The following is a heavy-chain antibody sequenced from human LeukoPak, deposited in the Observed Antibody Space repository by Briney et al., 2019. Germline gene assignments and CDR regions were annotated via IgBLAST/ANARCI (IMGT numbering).Heavy chain of an antibody. D-gene: IGHD2-8*01. V-gene: IGHV3-21*05. CDR3: ARGRDGTNPNAFYF. CDR1: GFTFNSES. J-gene: IGHJ3*01. Sequence: GGSLRLSCAASGFTFNSESMNWVRQAPGKGLEWLSDCSSTSRDIGYAESLKVRFTGSRDNSKSSLDLQMNSLSAEHTAVYYCARGRDGTNPNAFYFWGQGTMGTVSS. CDR2: CSSTSRDI.